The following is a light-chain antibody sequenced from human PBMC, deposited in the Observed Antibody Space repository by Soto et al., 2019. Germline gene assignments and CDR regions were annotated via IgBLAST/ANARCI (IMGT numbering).Light chain of an antibody. CDR1: QSISSW. CDR2: DAS. CDR3: QQYNSYSPLT. V-gene: IGKV1-5*01. J-gene: IGKJ4*01. Sequence: DIQMTQSPSSLSPSVGDRVTITCRASQSISSWLAWYQQKPGKAPKLLIYDASSLESGVPSRFSGNRSGTEFTLTISSLQPDDYATYYCQQYNSYSPLTFGGGTKVDIK.